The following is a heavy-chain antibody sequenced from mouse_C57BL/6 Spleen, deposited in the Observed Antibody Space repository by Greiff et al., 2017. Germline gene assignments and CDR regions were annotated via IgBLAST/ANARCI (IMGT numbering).Heavy chain of an antibody. CDR3: ARPVTTVVKRFYYFDY. D-gene: IGHD1-1*01. CDR1: GYTFTSYW. Sequence: VQLQQPGTELVKPGASVKLSCKASGYTFTSYWMHWVKQRPGQGLEWIGNINPSNGGTNYNEKFKSKATLTVDKSSSTAYMQLSSLTSEDSAVYYCARPVTTVVKRFYYFDYWGQGTTLTVSS. J-gene: IGHJ2*01. CDR2: INPSNGGT. V-gene: IGHV1-53*01.